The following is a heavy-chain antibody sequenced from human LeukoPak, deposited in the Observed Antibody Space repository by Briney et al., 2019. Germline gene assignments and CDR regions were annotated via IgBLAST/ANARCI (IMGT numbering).Heavy chain of an antibody. D-gene: IGHD3-22*01. J-gene: IGHJ4*02. Sequence: GGSLRLSCAASGFTFSSYAMSWVRQAPGKGLEWVSAISGSGGSTYYADSVKGRFTISRDNSKNTLYLQVNSLRAEDTAVYYCAKEPLPYYYDSSGYGIGYWGQGTPVTVSS. CDR3: AKEPLPYYYDSSGYGIGY. CDR1: GFTFSSYA. V-gene: IGHV3-23*01. CDR2: ISGSGGST.